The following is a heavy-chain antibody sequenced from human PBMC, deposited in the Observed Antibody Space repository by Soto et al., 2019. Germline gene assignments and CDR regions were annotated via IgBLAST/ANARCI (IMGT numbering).Heavy chain of an antibody. V-gene: IGHV3-9*01. CDR2: MSWNSGNI. J-gene: IGHJ3*02. D-gene: IGHD2-15*01. CDR3: AKDIGGEMHAFDI. Sequence: QTGGSLRLSCVASGFGFGGYAMHWVRQGPGKGLEWVSGMSWNSGNIGYADSVKGRFTISRDNAKNSLYLQMNSLSAEDTALYYCAKDIGGEMHAFDIWGQGTVVTVSS. CDR1: GFGFGGYA.